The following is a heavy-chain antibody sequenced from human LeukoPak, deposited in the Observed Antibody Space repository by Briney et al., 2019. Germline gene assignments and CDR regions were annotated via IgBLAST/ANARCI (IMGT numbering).Heavy chain of an antibody. V-gene: IGHV3-23*01. CDR1: GFTFSSYA. CDR3: AKDLYGDYGFDY. J-gene: IGHJ4*02. D-gene: IGHD4-17*01. Sequence: GGSLRLSCAASGFTFSSYAMSWVRQAPGKGLEWVSAISGSGGSTYYADSVKGRSTISRDNSKNTLYLQMNSLRAEDTAVYYCAKDLYGDYGFDYWGQGTLVTVSS. CDR2: ISGSGGST.